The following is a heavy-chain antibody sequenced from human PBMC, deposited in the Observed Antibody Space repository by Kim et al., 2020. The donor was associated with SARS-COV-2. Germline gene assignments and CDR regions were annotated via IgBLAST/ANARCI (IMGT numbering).Heavy chain of an antibody. V-gene: IGHV3-30*18. D-gene: IGHD2-15*01. CDR1: GFTFSSYG. Sequence: GGSLRLSCAASGFTFSSYGMHWVRQAPGKGLEWVAVISYDGSNKYYADSVKGRFTISRDNSKNTLYLQMNSLRAEDTAVYYCAKDTRSRVVVLYYGMDVWGQGTTVTVSS. CDR3: AKDTRSRVVVLYYGMDV. J-gene: IGHJ6*02. CDR2: ISYDGSNK.